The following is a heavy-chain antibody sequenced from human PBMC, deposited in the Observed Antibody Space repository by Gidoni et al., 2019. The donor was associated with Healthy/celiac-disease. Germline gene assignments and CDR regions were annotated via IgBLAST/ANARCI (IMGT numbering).Heavy chain of an antibody. Sequence: QVQLQQSRSGLFKPSETLSPTCAVYGGSFSGYYWSWIRQPPGKGLEWVGEINHSGSTNYNPSLKSRVTISVDTSKNQFSLKLSYVTAADTAVYYCARGFLDSSGYYLDYWGQGTLVTVSS. CDR1: GGSFSGYY. CDR2: INHSGST. CDR3: ARGFLDSSGYYLDY. V-gene: IGHV4-34*01. J-gene: IGHJ4*02. D-gene: IGHD3-22*01.